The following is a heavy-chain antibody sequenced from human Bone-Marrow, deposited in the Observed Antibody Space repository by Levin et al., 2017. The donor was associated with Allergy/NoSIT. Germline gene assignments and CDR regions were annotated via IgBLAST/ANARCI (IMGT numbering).Heavy chain of an antibody. D-gene: IGHD5-24*01. CDR2: IYSGGST. J-gene: IGHJ3*02. CDR1: GVTVTSTF. CDR3: ARGGYNDAFDI. V-gene: IGHV3-53*01. Sequence: SGGSLRLSCAVSGVTVTSTFMIWVRQAPGKGLEWVSIIYSGGSTYYADSVKGRFTIYTSKNTLFLQMNSLRVDDTAVYYCARGGYNDAFDIWGQGTMVTVSS.